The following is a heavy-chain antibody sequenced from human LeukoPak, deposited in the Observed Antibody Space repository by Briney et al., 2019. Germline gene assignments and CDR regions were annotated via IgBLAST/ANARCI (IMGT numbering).Heavy chain of an antibody. J-gene: IGHJ4*02. CDR2: ISGSGGST. CDR3: ARVSVGYCSGGSCYSQIFDY. V-gene: IGHV3-23*01. CDR1: GFTFSSYA. Sequence: GGSLRLSCAASGFTFSSYAMSWVRQAPGKGLEWVSAISGSGGSTYYADSVKGRFTISRDNSKNTLYLQMNSLRAEDTAVYYCARVSVGYCSGGSCYSQIFDYWGQGTLVTVSS. D-gene: IGHD2-15*01.